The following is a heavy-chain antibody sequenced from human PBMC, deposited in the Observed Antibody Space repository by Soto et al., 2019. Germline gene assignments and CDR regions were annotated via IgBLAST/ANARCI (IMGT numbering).Heavy chain of an antibody. D-gene: IGHD3-10*01. CDR2: ISSSSSTI. CDR3: ARDYYGSGSYYSSWVY. Sequence: VGSLRLSCAASGFTFSSYSISWVRQAPGKGLEWVSYISSSSSTIYYADSVKGRFTISRDNAKNSLYLQMNSLRDEDTAVYYCARDYYGSGSYYSSWVYCGQGTLVTVS. V-gene: IGHV3-48*02. J-gene: IGHJ4*02. CDR1: GFTFSSYS.